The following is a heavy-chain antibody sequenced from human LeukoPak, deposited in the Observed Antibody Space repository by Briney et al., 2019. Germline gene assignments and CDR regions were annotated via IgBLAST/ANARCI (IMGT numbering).Heavy chain of an antibody. D-gene: IGHD3-16*01. CDR2: LRGDGET. CDR1: GLSFTSFA. J-gene: IGHJ4*02. V-gene: IGHV3-23*01. Sequence: GGSLRLSCAASGLSFTSFAMSWVRQAPARGPEWVSSLRGDGETFYADSVRGRFTLSRDHSRNTVYLQLNNLRVEDTAIYYCARASWVSSADAVRWGQGTQVTVSS. CDR3: ARASWVSSADAVR.